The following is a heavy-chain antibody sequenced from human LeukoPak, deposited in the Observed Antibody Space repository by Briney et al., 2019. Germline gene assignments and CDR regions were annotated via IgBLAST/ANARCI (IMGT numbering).Heavy chain of an antibody. CDR3: ARESSTSLTVDY. D-gene: IGHD2-2*01. CDR2: ISSSGSTI. V-gene: IGHV3-11*04. J-gene: IGHJ4*02. CDR1: GLTFSDYY. Sequence: KPGGSLRLSCAASGLTFSDYYMSWIRQAPGKGLEWVSYISSSGSTIYYADSVKGRFTISRDNAKNSLYLQMNSLRAEDTAVYYCARESSTSLTVDYWGQGTLVTVSS.